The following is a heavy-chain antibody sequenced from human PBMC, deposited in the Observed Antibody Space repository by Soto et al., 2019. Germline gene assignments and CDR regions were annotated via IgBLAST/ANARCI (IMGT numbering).Heavy chain of an antibody. J-gene: IGHJ4*02. V-gene: IGHV3-21*01. D-gene: IGHD2-2*01. Sequence: PGGSLRLSCAASGFTFSSYSMNWVRQAPGKGLEWVSSISSSSSYIYYADSVKGRFTISRDNAKNSLYLQMNSLRAEDTAVYYCARVGDIVVVPAELVYWGQGTLVTVSS. CDR2: ISSSSSYI. CDR3: ARVGDIVVVPAELVY. CDR1: GFTFSSYS.